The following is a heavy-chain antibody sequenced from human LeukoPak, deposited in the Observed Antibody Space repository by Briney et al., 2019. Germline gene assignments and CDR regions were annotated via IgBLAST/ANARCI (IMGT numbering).Heavy chain of an antibody. CDR1: GFTFITYA. D-gene: IGHD5-18*01. CDR3: ARDDSYGYSPLFIFDY. V-gene: IGHV3-23*01. CDR2: ISGSGGST. Sequence: GGTLRLSCAASGFTFITYAMSWVRQAPGKGLEWVSAISGSGGSTYYADSVKGRFTISRDNSKNTLYLQMNSLRAEDTAVYYCARDDSYGYSPLFIFDYWGQGTLVTVSS. J-gene: IGHJ4*02.